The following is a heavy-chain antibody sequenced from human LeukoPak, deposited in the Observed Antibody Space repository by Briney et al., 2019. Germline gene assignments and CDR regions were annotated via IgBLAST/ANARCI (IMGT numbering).Heavy chain of an antibody. CDR2: ISGSGGST. CDR3: AKGPNHRAAGNRFDY. D-gene: IGHD6-13*01. V-gene: IGHV3-23*01. Sequence: AGGSLRLSCAASGFTFSSYAMSWVRQAPGRGLEWVSAISGSGGSTYYADSVKGRFAISRANSKNTLYLQMNSLRAEDTAVYYCAKGPNHRAAGNRFDYWGQGTLVTVSS. J-gene: IGHJ4*02. CDR1: GFTFSSYA.